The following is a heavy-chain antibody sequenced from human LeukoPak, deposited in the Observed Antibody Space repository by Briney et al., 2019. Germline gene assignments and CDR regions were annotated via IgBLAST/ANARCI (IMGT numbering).Heavy chain of an antibody. Sequence: GASVKVSCKASGYTFTSYGIGWVRQAPGQGLEWMGWISAYNGNTNYAQKFRGRVTMTRDTSISTAYMELSRLRSDDTAVYYCAIRFGETWAFDYWGQGTLVTVSS. CDR1: GYTFTSYG. J-gene: IGHJ4*02. V-gene: IGHV1-18*01. CDR2: ISAYNGNT. CDR3: AIRFGETWAFDY. D-gene: IGHD3-10*01.